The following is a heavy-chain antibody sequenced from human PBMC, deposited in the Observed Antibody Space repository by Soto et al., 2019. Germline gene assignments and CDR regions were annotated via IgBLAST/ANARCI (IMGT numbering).Heavy chain of an antibody. J-gene: IGHJ4*02. Sequence: WGSLSLSCSASGFTFSTYGMHWVRQAPGKGLEWVSFIWYDGSNQDYADSVKGRFTISRDNSKNTLFLQMNSLRVEDTAVYYCAKDIVAVGGYETFDFWGQGTMVTVSS. CDR1: GFTFSTYG. D-gene: IGHD5-12*01. V-gene: IGHV3-30*02. CDR2: IWYDGSNQ. CDR3: AKDIVAVGGYETFDF.